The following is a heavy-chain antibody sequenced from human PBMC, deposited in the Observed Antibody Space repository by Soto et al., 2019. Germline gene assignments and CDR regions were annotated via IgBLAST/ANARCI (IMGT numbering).Heavy chain of an antibody. D-gene: IGHD6-19*01. J-gene: IGHJ4*02. CDR3: ARYSSGWGNTYFDY. V-gene: IGHV3-66*01. Sequence: EVQLVESGGGLVQPGGSLRLSCAASGFTVSSNYMSWVRQAPGTGLEWVSVIYSGGSTYYADSVKGRFTISRANSKNTLYLQMNSLRAEDTAVYYCARYSSGWGNTYFDYWGQGTLVTVSS. CDR1: GFTVSSNY. CDR2: IYSGGST.